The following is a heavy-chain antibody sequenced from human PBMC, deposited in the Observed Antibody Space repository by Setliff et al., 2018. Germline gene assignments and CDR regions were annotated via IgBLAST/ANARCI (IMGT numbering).Heavy chain of an antibody. J-gene: IGHJ6*03. CDR1: GGTFSSYV. CDR2: IIPMFGT. D-gene: IGHD3-10*01. CDR3: AGRQPLVRKYYYYMDV. V-gene: IGHV1-69*13. Sequence: SVKVSCKASGGTFSSYVISWVREAPGQGLEWMGGIIPMFGTNYAQKFQGRVTITADESTSTAYMELSSLGSEDTAVYYCAGRQPLVRKYYYYMDVWGKGTTVTVSS.